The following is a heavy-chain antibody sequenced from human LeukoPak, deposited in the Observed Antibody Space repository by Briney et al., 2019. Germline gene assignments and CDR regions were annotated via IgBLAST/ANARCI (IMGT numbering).Heavy chain of an antibody. CDR1: GFTFSSYS. CDR2: ISSSSSYI. Sequence: GGSLRLSCAASGFTFSSYSMNWVRQAPGKGLEWVSSISSSSSYIYYADSVKGRFTISRDNAKNSLYLQMNSLRAEDTAVYYCARDHGFGEWTPFDYWGQGTLVTVSS. V-gene: IGHV3-21*01. CDR3: ARDHGFGEWTPFDY. J-gene: IGHJ4*02. D-gene: IGHD3-10*01.